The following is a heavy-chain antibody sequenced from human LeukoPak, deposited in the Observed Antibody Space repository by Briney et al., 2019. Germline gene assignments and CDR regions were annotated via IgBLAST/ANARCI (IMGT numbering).Heavy chain of an antibody. Sequence: SETPSPPRPLSGGPNSSLYWGWVRPPPREGLGGVWYIYYDGSSNYNPSPKSRVTISVDTSKNQFSLNLSSVTAADTAVYYCARDWYYYDSFGYYYGMDVWGQGTTVTVSS. J-gene: IGHJ6*02. D-gene: IGHD3-22*01. V-gene: IGHV4-59*01. CDR3: ARDWYYYDSFGYYYGMDV. CDR2: IYYDGSS. CDR1: GGPNSSLY.